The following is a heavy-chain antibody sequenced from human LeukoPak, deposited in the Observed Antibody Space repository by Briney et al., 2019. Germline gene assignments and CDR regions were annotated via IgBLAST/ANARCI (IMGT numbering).Heavy chain of an antibody. J-gene: IGHJ4*02. CDR1: GYTFTSYG. V-gene: IGHV1-18*01. CDR3: ARDIPSIAAAGMNDY. CDR2: ISAYNGNT. Sequence: GASVKVSCKASGYTFTSYGISWVRQAPGQGLEWMGWISAYNGNTNYAQKLQGRVTMTTDTSTSTAYMELGSLRSDDTAVYYCARDIPSIAAAGMNDYWGQGTLVTVSS. D-gene: IGHD6-13*01.